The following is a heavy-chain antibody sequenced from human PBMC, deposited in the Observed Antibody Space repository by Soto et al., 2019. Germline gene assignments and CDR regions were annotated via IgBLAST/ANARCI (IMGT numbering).Heavy chain of an antibody. D-gene: IGHD2-2*01. CDR3: ARERPAPTGNGIDA. CDR2: IWFDGSKK. CDR1: GFTFRSYG. Sequence: PGGSLRLSCAASGFTFRSYGIHWVRQAPGKGLEWVALIWFDGSKKYYVDSVKGRFAVSRDNSKNTLYLQMNSLRVEDTAVYYCARERPAPTGNGIDARHQGTPVTVS. V-gene: IGHV3-33*01. J-gene: IGHJ6*02.